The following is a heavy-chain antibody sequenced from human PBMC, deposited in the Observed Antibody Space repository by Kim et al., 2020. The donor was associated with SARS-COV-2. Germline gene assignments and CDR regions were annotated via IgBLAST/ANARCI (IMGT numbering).Heavy chain of an antibody. J-gene: IGHJ4*02. Sequence: GGSLRLSCAASGFTFSSYWMSWVRQAPGKGLEWVANIKQDGSEKYYVDSVKGRFTISRDNAKNSLYLQMNSLRAEDTAVYYCARDFGGYSKEPFCDYWGQGTLVTVSS. CDR3: ARDFGGYSKEPFCDY. CDR2: IKQDGSEK. D-gene: IGHD4-4*01. V-gene: IGHV3-7*01. CDR1: GFTFSSYW.